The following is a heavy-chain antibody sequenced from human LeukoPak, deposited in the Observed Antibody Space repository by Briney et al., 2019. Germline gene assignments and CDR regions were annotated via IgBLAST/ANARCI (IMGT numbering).Heavy chain of an antibody. D-gene: IGHD3-22*01. CDR1: GGSFSGYY. J-gene: IGHJ4*02. CDR3: ARGRMVTMIVVVTHYFDY. Sequence: SETLSLTCAVYGGSFSGYYWSWIRQPPGKGLGWIGEINHSGSTNYNPSLKSRVTISVDTSKNQFSLKLSSVTAADTAVYYCARGRMVTMIVVVTHYFDYWGQGTLVTVSS. CDR2: INHSGST. V-gene: IGHV4-34*01.